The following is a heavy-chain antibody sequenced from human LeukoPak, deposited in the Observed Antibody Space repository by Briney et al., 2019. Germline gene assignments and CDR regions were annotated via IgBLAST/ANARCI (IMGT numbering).Heavy chain of an antibody. D-gene: IGHD2-2*01. V-gene: IGHV4-59*01. CDR3: ARDEPPYRGDTSCCAFDS. J-gene: IGHJ4*02. CDR1: GGSLSSYY. Sequence: PSETLSLTCTVSGGSLSSYYWSWIRQPPGKGLEWIGYIYYSGSTNYNPSLKSRVTISVDTSKNQFSLKLNSVTAADTAVYYCARDEPPYRGDTSCCAFDSWGQGTLVTVSS. CDR2: IYYSGST.